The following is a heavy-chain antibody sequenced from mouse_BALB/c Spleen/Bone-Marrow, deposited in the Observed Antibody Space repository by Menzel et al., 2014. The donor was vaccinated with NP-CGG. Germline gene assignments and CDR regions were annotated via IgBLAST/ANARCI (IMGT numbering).Heavy chain of an antibody. D-gene: IGHD2-4*01. V-gene: IGHV14-3*02. CDR2: IDPANGNT. Sequence: EVQRVESGAELVKPGASVKSSCTASGFNIKDTYMHWVKQRPEQGLEWIGRIDPANGNTKYDPKFQGKATITADTSSNTAYLQLSSLTSEDTAVYYCARMITAYWGQGTLVTVSA. CDR1: GFNIKDTY. CDR3: ARMITAY. J-gene: IGHJ3*01.